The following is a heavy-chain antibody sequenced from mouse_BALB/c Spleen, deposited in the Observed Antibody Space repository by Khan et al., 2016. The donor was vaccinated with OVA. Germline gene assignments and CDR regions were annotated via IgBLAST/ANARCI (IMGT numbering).Heavy chain of an antibody. CDR2: KSYSGST. CDR1: GYSITSDYA. D-gene: IGHD1-1*01. CDR3: ASDFGSSYYYFDD. J-gene: IGHJ2*01. Sequence: EVQLQESGPGLVKPSQPLSLTCTVTGYSITSDYAWNWIRQFPGNKLEWMGYKSYSGSTSYTPSLNSRISTTRDTSKHQFFTNFNSVTTEDIATLYCASDFGSSYYYFDDWGQGTTLTDSS. V-gene: IGHV3-2*02.